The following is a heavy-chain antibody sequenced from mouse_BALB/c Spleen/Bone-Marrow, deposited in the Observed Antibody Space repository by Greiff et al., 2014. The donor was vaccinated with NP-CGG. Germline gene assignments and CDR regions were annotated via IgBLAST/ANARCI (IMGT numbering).Heavy chain of an antibody. Sequence: VQGVESGAELAKPGASVKMSCRASGYTFTSYWMHWVKQRPGQGLEWIGYINPSTGYTEYNQKFKDKATLTADKSSSTAYMQLSSLTPEDSAVYYCARQITTVDYAMDYWGQGTSVTVSS. V-gene: IGHV1-7*01. J-gene: IGHJ4*01. CDR2: INPSTGYT. CDR1: GYTFTSYW. CDR3: ARQITTVDYAMDY. D-gene: IGHD1-1*01.